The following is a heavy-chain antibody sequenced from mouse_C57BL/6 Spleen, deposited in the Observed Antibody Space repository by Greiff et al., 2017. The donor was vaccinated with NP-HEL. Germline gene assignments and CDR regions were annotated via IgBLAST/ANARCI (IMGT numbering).Heavy chain of an antibody. Sequence: QVQLQQPGAELVKPGASVKLSCKASGYTFTSYWMHWVKQRPGQGLEWIGMIHPNSGSTNYNEKFKSKATLTVDKSSSTAYMQLSSLTSEDSAVYYCARSSSLYYAMDYWGQGTSVTVSS. V-gene: IGHV1-64*01. CDR3: ARSSSLYYAMDY. D-gene: IGHD6-1*01. CDR2: IHPNSGST. J-gene: IGHJ4*01. CDR1: GYTFTSYW.